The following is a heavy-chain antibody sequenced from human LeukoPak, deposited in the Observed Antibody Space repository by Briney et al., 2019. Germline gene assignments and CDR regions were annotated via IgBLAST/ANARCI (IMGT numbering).Heavy chain of an antibody. J-gene: IGHJ3*02. Sequence: GGSLRLSCAASGFTSSSYWMSWVRQAPGKGLEWVANIKQDGSEKYYVDSVKGRFTISRDNAKNSLYLQMNSLRAEDTAVYYCARDGYCSGGSCYGGDAFDIWGQGTMVTVSS. CDR3: ARDGYCSGGSCYGGDAFDI. CDR2: IKQDGSEK. D-gene: IGHD2-15*01. CDR1: GFTSSSYW. V-gene: IGHV3-7*01.